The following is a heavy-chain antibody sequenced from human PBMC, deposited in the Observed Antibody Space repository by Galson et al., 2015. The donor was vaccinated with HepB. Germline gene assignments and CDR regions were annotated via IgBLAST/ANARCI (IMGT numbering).Heavy chain of an antibody. CDR2: IIPILGIA. Sequence: SVKVSCKASGGTFSGYTISWVRQAPGQGLEWMGRIIPILGIANYAQKFQGRVTITADKSTSTAYMELSSLRSEDTAVYYCARDLGDSSSYMDYWGQGTLVTVSS. J-gene: IGHJ4*02. CDR1: GGTFSGYT. V-gene: IGHV1-69*04. D-gene: IGHD6-13*01. CDR3: ARDLGDSSSYMDY.